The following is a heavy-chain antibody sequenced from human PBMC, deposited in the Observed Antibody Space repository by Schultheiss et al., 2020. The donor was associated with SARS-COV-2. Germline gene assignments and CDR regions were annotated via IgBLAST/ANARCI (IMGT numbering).Heavy chain of an antibody. V-gene: IGHV4-34*01. D-gene: IGHD6-6*01. J-gene: IGHJ5*02. CDR3: ARAPLEYSSSSNGRWFDP. Sequence: SETLSLTCAVYGGSFSGYYWSWIRQPPGKGLEWIGEIYHSGSTNYNPSLKSRVTISVDKSKNQFSLKLSSVTAADTAVYYCARAPLEYSSSSNGRWFDPWGQGTLVTVSS. CDR1: GGSFSGYY. CDR2: IYHSGST.